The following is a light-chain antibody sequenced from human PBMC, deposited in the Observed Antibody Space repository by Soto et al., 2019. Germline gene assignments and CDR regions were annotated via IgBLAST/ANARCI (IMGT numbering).Light chain of an antibody. CDR1: SSDVGACKY. V-gene: IGLV2-8*01. Sequence: QSVLTQPPSASGSPGQSVSISGTGTSSDVGACKYVSWYQQYPGKAPKLMIYEVSKRPSGVPDRFSGSKSGNTASLTVSGLQAEDEADYYCTSYAGSNIWVFGGGTKLTVL. J-gene: IGLJ3*02. CDR3: TSYAGSNIWV. CDR2: EVS.